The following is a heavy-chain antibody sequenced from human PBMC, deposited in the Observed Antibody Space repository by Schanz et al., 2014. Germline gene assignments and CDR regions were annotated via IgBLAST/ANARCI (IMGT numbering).Heavy chain of an antibody. V-gene: IGHV3-30*18. CDR1: GFAFSNFA. D-gene: IGHD1-26*01. Sequence: QVLLVESGGGVVQPGRSLRLSCAASGFAFSNFALNWVRQAPGKGLEWVSVIFSDGSNKYYADSVKGRFAISRDNSKNTLYLQMNSLRGDDTAVYFCAKVFHPYYVGNALDNWGQGTLVTVSS. CDR2: IFSDGSNK. CDR3: AKVFHPYYVGNALDN. J-gene: IGHJ4*02.